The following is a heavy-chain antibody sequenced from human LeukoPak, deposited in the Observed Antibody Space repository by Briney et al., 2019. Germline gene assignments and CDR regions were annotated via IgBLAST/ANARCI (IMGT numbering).Heavy chain of an antibody. CDR1: GFTFSSYA. CDR2: ISSNGGST. CDR3: VKDSGEPILWFGELLY. V-gene: IGHV3-64D*06. J-gene: IGHJ4*02. Sequence: PGGSLRLSCSASGFTFSSYAMHWVRQAPGKGLEYVSAISSNGGSTYYADSVKGRFTISRDNSKNTLYLQMSSLRAEDTAVYYCVKDSGEPILWFGELLYWGQGTLVTVSS. D-gene: IGHD3-10*01.